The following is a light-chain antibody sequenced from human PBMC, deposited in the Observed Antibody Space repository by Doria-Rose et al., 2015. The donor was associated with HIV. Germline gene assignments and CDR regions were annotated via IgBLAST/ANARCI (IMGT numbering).Light chain of an antibody. Sequence: LTQSPGTLSLSPGERATLSCRASQSVSANYLAWYQQRPGQSPRLLIYGASSRATDTPDRFSGSGSGTDFTLTISRLEPEDFAVYYCHQYASSRTFGQGTKVEIK. J-gene: IGKJ1*01. CDR3: HQYASSRT. V-gene: IGKV3-20*01. CDR2: GAS. CDR1: QSVSANY.